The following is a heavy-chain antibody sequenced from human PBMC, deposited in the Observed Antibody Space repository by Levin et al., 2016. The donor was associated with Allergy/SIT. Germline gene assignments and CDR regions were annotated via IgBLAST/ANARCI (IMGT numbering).Heavy chain of an antibody. V-gene: IGHV3-74*01. D-gene: IGHD3-10*01. Sequence: WIRQPPGKGPECVSRIEGDGSTIIYADSVKGRFTISRDNAKNTLYLQMNSLRAEDTAIYYCARALYGSGRAVPPDHWGQGSLVTVSS. J-gene: IGHJ4*02. CDR2: IEGDGSTI. CDR3: ARALYGSGRAVPPDH.